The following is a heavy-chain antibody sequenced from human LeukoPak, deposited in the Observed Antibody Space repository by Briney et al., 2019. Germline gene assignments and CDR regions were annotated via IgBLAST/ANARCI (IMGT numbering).Heavy chain of an antibody. Sequence: SETLSLTCAVYGGSFSGYYWSCIRQPPGKGLEWIGEINHSGSTNYNPSLKSRVTISVDTSKNQFSLKLSSVTAADTAVYYCARAFDGAQFSYWGQGTLVTVSS. V-gene: IGHV4-34*01. D-gene: IGHD4/OR15-4a*01. CDR3: ARAFDGAQFSY. CDR2: INHSGST. CDR1: GGSFSGYY. J-gene: IGHJ4*02.